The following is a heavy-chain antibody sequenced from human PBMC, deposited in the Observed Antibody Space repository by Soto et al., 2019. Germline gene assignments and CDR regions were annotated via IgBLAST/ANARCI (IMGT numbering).Heavy chain of an antibody. CDR1: GYSFTSYW. CDR3: AAYNTSRHAGFDI. Sequence: GESLKISCKGSGYSFTSYWISWVRQMPGKGLEWMGRIDPSDSYTNYSPSFQGHVTISADKSISTAYLQWSSLKASDTAMYYCAAYNTSRHAGFDIWGQGTMVTVSS. CDR2: IDPSDSYT. V-gene: IGHV5-10-1*01. D-gene: IGHD6-6*01. J-gene: IGHJ3*02.